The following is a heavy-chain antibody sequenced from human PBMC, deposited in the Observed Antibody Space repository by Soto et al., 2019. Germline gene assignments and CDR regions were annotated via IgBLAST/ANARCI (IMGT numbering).Heavy chain of an antibody. Sequence: SETLSLTCAVSGGSISSSNWWSWVRQPPGKGLEWIGEIYHSGSTNYNPSLKSRVTISVDKSKNQFSLKLSSVTAADTAVYYCARVSRSYSRSWDYWGQGTLVTVSS. CDR2: IYHSGST. J-gene: IGHJ4*02. D-gene: IGHD1-26*01. CDR1: GGSISSSNW. V-gene: IGHV4-4*02. CDR3: ARVSRSYSRSWDY.